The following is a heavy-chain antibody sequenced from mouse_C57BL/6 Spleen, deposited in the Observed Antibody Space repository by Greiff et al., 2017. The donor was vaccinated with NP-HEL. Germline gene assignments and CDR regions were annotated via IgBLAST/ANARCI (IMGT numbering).Heavy chain of an antibody. D-gene: IGHD2-4*01. Sequence: VQLKQSGAELVRPGASVKLSCTASGFNIKDDYMHWVKQRPEQGLEWIGWIDPDNGDTEYASKFQGKATITADTSSNTAYLQLSSLTSEDTAVYYCTTFYYDYDDYWGQGTTLTVSS. V-gene: IGHV14-4*01. J-gene: IGHJ2*01. CDR1: GFNIKDDY. CDR3: TTFYYDYDDY. CDR2: IDPDNGDT.